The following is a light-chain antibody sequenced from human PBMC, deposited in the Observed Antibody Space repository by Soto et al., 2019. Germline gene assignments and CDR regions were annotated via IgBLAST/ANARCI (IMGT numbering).Light chain of an antibody. CDR3: QQYGRT. CDR2: AAS. V-gene: IGKV3-20*01. J-gene: IGKJ5*01. CDR1: QSISSSY. Sequence: EIVLTQSPGTLSLSPGERATLSCRASQSISSSYLAWYQQKPGQAPRLLIYAASSRLTGIPDRFSGSGSGTDFTLTISRLEPEDFAVYYCQQYGRTFGQGTRLEIK.